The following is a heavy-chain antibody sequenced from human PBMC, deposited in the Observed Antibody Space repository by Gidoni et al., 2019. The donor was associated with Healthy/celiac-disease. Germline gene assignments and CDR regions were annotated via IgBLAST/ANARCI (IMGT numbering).Heavy chain of an antibody. Sequence: EVQLVESGGGLVQPGGSLRLSCAASGFPFSSYEMNWVRQAPGKGLEWVSYISSSGSTIYYADSVKGRFTISRDNAKNSLYLQMNSLRAEDTAVYYCARFGDYVWGSSVPGPPAGWYYGMDVWGQGTTVTVSS. CDR1: GFPFSSYE. J-gene: IGHJ6*02. CDR3: ARFGDYVWGSSVPGPPAGWYYGMDV. V-gene: IGHV3-48*03. CDR2: ISSSGSTI. D-gene: IGHD3-16*01.